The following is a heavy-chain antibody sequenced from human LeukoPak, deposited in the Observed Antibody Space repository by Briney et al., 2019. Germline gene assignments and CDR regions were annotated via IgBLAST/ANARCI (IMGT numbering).Heavy chain of an antibody. J-gene: IGHJ4*02. CDR3: ARVGAIDY. Sequence: PSETLSLTCTVSGGSISSSSYYWGWIRQPPGKGLEWIGEIYHSGSTNYNPSLKSRVTISVDKSKNQFSLKLSSVTAADTAVYYCARVGAIDYWGQGTLVTVSS. D-gene: IGHD1-26*01. CDR2: IYHSGST. CDR1: GGSISSSSYY. V-gene: IGHV4-39*07.